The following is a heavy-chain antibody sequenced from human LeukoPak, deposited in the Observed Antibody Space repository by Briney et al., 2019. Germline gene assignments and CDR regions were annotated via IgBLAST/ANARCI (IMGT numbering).Heavy chain of an antibody. CDR1: GFTFDDYG. Sequence: GGSLRLSCAASGFTFDDYGMSWVRQAPGKGLEWVSGINWNGGSTGYADSVKGRFTISRDNAKNSLYLQMNSLRAEDTALYYCARGYADAGFWSGYKGGLDYWGQGTLVTVSS. J-gene: IGHJ4*02. D-gene: IGHD3-3*01. V-gene: IGHV3-20*04. CDR2: INWNGGST. CDR3: ARGYADAGFWSGYKGGLDY.